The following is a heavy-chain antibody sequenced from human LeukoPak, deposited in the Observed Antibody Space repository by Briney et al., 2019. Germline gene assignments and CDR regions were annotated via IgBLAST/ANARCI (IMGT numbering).Heavy chain of an antibody. J-gene: IGHJ4*02. CDR3: ARDLLGNSGSYLRHPNGPPFDY. V-gene: IGHV3-74*01. CDR2: INSDGSST. CDR1: GFTFSSYS. Sequence: GGSLRLSCAASGFTFSSYSMNWVRQAPGKGLVWVSRINSDGSSTSYADSVKGRFTISRDNAKNTPYLQMNSLRAEDTAVYYCARDLLGNSGSYLRHPNGPPFDYWGQGTLVTVSS. D-gene: IGHD1-26*01.